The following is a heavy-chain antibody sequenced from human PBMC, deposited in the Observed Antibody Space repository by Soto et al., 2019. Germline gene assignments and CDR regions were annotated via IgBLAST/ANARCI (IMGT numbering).Heavy chain of an antibody. V-gene: IGHV1-69*01. CDR1: GGTFSSYA. Sequence: QVQLVQSGAEVKKPGSSVKVSCKASGGTFSSYAISWVRQAHGQGLEWMGGIIPIFGTANYAQKFQGRVTITADESTSTAYMELSSLRSEDTAVYYYARVDKLGMATTSWGQGTLVTVSS. CDR2: IIPIFGTA. D-gene: IGHD5-12*01. J-gene: IGHJ4*02. CDR3: ARVDKLGMATTS.